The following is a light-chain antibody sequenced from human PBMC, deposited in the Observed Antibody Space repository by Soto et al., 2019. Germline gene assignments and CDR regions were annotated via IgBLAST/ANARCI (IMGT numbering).Light chain of an antibody. CDR3: SSFAGNNNLV. J-gene: IGLJ2*01. V-gene: IGLV2-8*01. Sequence: QSALTQPPSASGSPGQSVTISCTGTSSDVGGYNYVSWYQQHPGKAPKLMISEVSKRPSGVPDHIPGSKSGNTASLTVSGLQAEDEADNYCSSFAGNNNLVFGGGTKLTVL. CDR1: SSDVGGYNY. CDR2: EVS.